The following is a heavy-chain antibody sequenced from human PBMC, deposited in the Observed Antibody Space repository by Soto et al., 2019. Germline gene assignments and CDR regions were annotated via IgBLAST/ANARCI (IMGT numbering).Heavy chain of an antibody. CDR3: TRDMTGPDDH. D-gene: IGHD3-9*01. Sequence: PGGSLRLSCAASGFTLSRYWVHWVRQVPGKGLVWVSRINPDGSTTNYADSVKGRFTVSRDNAKNTVYLHMNSLRAEDTAVYYCTRDMTGPDDHWGQGTLVTVSS. J-gene: IGHJ4*02. V-gene: IGHV3-74*01. CDR1: GFTLSRYW. CDR2: INPDGSTT.